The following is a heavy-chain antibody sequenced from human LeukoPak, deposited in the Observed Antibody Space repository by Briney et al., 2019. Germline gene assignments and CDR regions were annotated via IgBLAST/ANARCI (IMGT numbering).Heavy chain of an antibody. CDR3: ARHYLFGDCSSTSCNNWFDP. CDR2: IYYSGST. V-gene: IGHV4-39*01. D-gene: IGHD2-2*01. J-gene: IGHJ5*02. Sequence: SETLSLTCTVSGGSISSSSYYWGWIRQPPGKGLEWIGSIYYSGSTYYNPSLKSRVTISVDTSKNQFSLKLSSVTAADTAVYYCARHYLFGDCSSTSCNNWFDPWGQGTLVTVSS. CDR1: GGSISSSSYY.